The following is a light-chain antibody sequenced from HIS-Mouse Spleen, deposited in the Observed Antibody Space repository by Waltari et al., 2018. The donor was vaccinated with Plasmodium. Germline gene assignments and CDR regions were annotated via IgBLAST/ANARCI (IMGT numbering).Light chain of an antibody. CDR1: ALPTTY. J-gene: IGLJ3*02. Sequence: SYELTQPPSVSVSPGQTARITCSGDALPTTYAYWYQQKSGQAPVLVNYEDSKRPSGIPERFSGSSSGTRATLTISGAQVEDEADYYCYSTDSSGNHRVFGGGTKLTVL. CDR2: EDS. CDR3: YSTDSSGNHRV. V-gene: IGLV3-10*01.